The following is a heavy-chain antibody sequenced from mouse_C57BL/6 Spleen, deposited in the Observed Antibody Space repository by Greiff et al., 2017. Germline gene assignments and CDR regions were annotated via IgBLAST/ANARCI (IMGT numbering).Heavy chain of an antibody. CDR1: GYTFTSYW. CDR2: IDPNSGGT. CDR3: ARACGNYEDYAMDY. Sequence: QVQLQQPGAELVKPGASVKLSCKASGYTFTSYWMHWVKQRPGRGLEWIGRIDPNSGGTKYNEKFKSKATLTVDKPSSTAYMQLSSLTSEDSAVYYCARACGNYEDYAMDYWGQGTSVTVSS. D-gene: IGHD2-1*01. V-gene: IGHV1-72*01. J-gene: IGHJ4*01.